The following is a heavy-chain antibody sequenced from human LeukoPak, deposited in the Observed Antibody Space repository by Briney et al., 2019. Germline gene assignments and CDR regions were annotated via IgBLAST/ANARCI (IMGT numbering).Heavy chain of an antibody. CDR1: GFTFSSYA. CDR2: ISGSGGST. Sequence: GGSLRLSCAASGFTFSSYAMSWVRQAPGKGLEWVSAISGSGGSTCYADSVKGRFTISRDNSKNTLYLQMNSLRAEDTAVYYCAKTAEYSGYEVSWQYFDYWGQGTLVTVSS. CDR3: AKTAEYSGYEVSWQYFDY. D-gene: IGHD5-12*01. V-gene: IGHV3-23*01. J-gene: IGHJ4*02.